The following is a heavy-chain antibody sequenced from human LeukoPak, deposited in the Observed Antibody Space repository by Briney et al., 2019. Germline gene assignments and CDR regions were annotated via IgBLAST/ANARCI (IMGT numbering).Heavy chain of an antibody. CDR3: ARGCVATYDYVWGSYRYTTNFDY. Sequence: SETLSLTCAVYGGSFSGYYWSWIRQPPGKGLEWIGEINHSGSTNYNPSLKSRVTISVDTSKNQFSLKLSSVTAADTAVYYCARGCVATYDYVWGSYRYTTNFDYWGQGTLVTVSS. CDR1: GGSFSGYY. J-gene: IGHJ4*02. V-gene: IGHV4-34*01. CDR2: INHSGST. D-gene: IGHD3-16*02.